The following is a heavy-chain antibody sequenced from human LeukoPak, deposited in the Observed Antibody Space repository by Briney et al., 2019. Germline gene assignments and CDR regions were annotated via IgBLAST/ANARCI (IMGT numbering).Heavy chain of an antibody. D-gene: IGHD3-16*02. V-gene: IGHV1-18*01. CDR2: ISTYTGNT. CDR1: GYTFTSYG. Sequence: ASVKVSCKASGYTFTSYGISWVRQAPGQGLEWMGWISTYTGNTDYAQNLQGRVTMTTDTSTSTDYMELRSLRYDDTAVYYCARAGRLRLGELSLFFWFDPWGQGTLVTVSS. CDR3: ARAGRLRLGELSLFFWFDP. J-gene: IGHJ5*02.